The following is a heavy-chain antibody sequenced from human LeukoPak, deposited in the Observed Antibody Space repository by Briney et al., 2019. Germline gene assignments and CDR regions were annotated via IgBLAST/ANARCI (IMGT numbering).Heavy chain of an antibody. CDR3: AKRGKLFGAFDI. Sequence: GGSLRLSCAASGFTFSSYGMHWVRQAPGKGLEWVAFIRYDGSNKYYADSVKGQFTISRDNSKNTLYLQMNSLRAEDTAVYYCAKRGKLFGAFDIWGQGTMVTVSS. CDR1: GFTFSSYG. CDR2: IRYDGSNK. D-gene: IGHD3-16*01. J-gene: IGHJ3*02. V-gene: IGHV3-30*02.